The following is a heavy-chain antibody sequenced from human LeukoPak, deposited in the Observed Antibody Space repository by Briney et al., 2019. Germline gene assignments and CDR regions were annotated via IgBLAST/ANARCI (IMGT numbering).Heavy chain of an antibody. CDR1: GFTFSSYE. CDR3: AKDPRGYCGGDCNDY. Sequence: GGSLRLSCAASGFTFSSYEMNWVRQAPGKGLEWVSYISSSGSTIYYADSVKGRFTISRDNAKNSLYLQMNSLRAEDTAVYYCAKDPRGYCGGDCNDYWGQGTLVTVSS. D-gene: IGHD2-21*02. CDR2: ISSSGSTI. J-gene: IGHJ4*02. V-gene: IGHV3-48*03.